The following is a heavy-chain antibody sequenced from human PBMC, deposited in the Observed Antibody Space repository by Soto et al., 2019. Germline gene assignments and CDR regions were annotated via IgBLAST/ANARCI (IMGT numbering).Heavy chain of an antibody. D-gene: IGHD2-15*01. V-gene: IGHV4-30-2*01. CDR3: AREDSGAFFDF. J-gene: IGHJ4*02. CDR2: IYSGTT. Sequence: SETLSLTCAVSGGSIISGGYSWSWIRQPPGKGLEWIGYIYSGTTHYNPSLESRVTIAMDRSKNQVSLSLKSVTAADTAVYYCAREDSGAFFDFWGQGTLVTV. CDR1: GGSIISGGYS.